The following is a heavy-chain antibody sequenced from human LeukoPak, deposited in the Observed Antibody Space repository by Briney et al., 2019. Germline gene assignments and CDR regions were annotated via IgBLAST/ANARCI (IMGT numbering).Heavy chain of an antibody. D-gene: IGHD3-3*01. CDR3: AKDGGMRSDFDY. Sequence: GGSLRLSCAASGFNVSSNYMSWVRQAPGKGLEWVAFIRYDGNSKYYADSVKGRFTISRDNSKNTLFLQMNSLTVEDTAVYYCAKDGGMRSDFDYWGQGTLVTVSS. CDR1: GFNVSSNY. J-gene: IGHJ4*02. CDR2: IRYDGNSK. V-gene: IGHV3-30*02.